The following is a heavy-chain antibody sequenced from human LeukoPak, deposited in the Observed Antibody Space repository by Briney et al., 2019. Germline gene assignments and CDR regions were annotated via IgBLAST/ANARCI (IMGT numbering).Heavy chain of an antibody. Sequence: SETLSLTCAVYGVSFSGYYWSWIRQPPGKGLEWIGEINHSGSTNYNPSLKSRVTISVDTSKNQFSLKLSSVTAADTAVYYCARWRGYSYGLGDFDYWGQGTLVTVSS. J-gene: IGHJ4*02. CDR3: ARWRGYSYGLGDFDY. CDR2: INHSGST. V-gene: IGHV4-34*01. CDR1: GVSFSGYY. D-gene: IGHD5-18*01.